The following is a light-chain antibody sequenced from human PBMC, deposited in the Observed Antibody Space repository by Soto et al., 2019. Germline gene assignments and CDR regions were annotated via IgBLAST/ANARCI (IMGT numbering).Light chain of an antibody. CDR2: EVS. Sequence: QSVLTQPASVSGSPGQSITISCAGTSSDVGGYKYVSWYQQNPGKAPKLIIYEVSSRPSGVSNRFSGSKSGNTASLTISGLQAEDEADYYCSSYTSASTISVFGSGTKVTV. J-gene: IGLJ1*01. V-gene: IGLV2-14*01. CDR1: SSDVGGYKY. CDR3: SSYTSASTISV.